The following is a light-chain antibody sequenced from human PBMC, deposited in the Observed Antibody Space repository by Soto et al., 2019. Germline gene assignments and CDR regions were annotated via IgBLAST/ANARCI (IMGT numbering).Light chain of an antibody. J-gene: IGKJ2*01. CDR3: QQSYSTLYT. Sequence: DIQMTQSPSSLSASVGDRVTITCRASQSISSYLNWYQQKPGKAPKLLIYAASSLQSGVPSRFSGSGSGTAFTLTISSLQPDDFATYYCQQSYSTLYTFGQGTKLEIK. V-gene: IGKV1-39*01. CDR1: QSISSY. CDR2: AAS.